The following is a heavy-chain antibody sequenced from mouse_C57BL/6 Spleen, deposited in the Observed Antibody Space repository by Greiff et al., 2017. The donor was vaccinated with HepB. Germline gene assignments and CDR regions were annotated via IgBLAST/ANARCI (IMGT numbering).Heavy chain of an antibody. CDR3: ARTSITTVVALPGYFDY. CDR2: IGPGSGST. Sequence: QVQLQQSGAELVKPGASVKISCKASGYTFTDYYINWVKQRPGQGLEWIGKIGPGSGSTYYNEKFKGKATLTADKSSSTAYMQLSSLTSEDSAVYFGARTSITTVVALPGYFDYWGQGTTLTVSS. D-gene: IGHD1-1*01. J-gene: IGHJ2*01. CDR1: GYTFTDYY. V-gene: IGHV1-77*01.